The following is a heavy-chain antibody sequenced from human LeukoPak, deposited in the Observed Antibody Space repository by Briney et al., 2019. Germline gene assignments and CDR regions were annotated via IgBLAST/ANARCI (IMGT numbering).Heavy chain of an antibody. Sequence: SVKVSCKASGYTFTSYGISWVRQAPGQELEWMGGIIPIFGTANYAQKFQGRVTITADESTSTAYMELSSLRSEDTAVYYCARDQGYDFWSGYRWFDPWGQGTLVTVSS. CDR1: GYTFTSYG. J-gene: IGHJ5*02. CDR3: ARDQGYDFWSGYRWFDP. V-gene: IGHV1-69*13. CDR2: IIPIFGTA. D-gene: IGHD3-3*01.